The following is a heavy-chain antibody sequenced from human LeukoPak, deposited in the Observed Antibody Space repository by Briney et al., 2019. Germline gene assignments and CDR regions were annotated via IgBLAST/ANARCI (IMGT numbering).Heavy chain of an antibody. Sequence: SETLSLTCTVSGGSISSYYWSWIRQPPGKGLEWIGYIYYSGSTNYNPSLKSRVTISVDTSKNQFSLKLSSVTAADTAVYYCARGLGNYSNFPYYFDYWGQGTLVTVSS. CDR1: GGSISSYY. CDR2: IYYSGST. J-gene: IGHJ4*02. V-gene: IGHV4-59*08. D-gene: IGHD4-11*01. CDR3: ARGLGNYSNFPYYFDY.